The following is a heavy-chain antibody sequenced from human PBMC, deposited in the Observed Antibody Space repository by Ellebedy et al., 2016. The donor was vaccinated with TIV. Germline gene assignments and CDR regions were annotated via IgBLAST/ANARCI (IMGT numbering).Heavy chain of an antibody. V-gene: IGHV1-2*02. J-gene: IGHJ4*02. Sequence: AASVKVSCKTSGYTFTDFHIHWVRQAPGQGLEWMGWIHPNSGDTNYAQKFQGRVTMTRDTSISTAYMEMSRLTSDDTAMYYCATLYSGSSSGGYWGQGTLVTVSS. D-gene: IGHD6-6*01. CDR2: IHPNSGDT. CDR1: GYTFTDFH. CDR3: ATLYSGSSSGGY.